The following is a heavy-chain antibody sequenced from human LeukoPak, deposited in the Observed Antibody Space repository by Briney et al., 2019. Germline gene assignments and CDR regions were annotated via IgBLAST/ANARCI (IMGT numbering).Heavy chain of an antibody. J-gene: IGHJ6*03. CDR3: ARGNDGWPHYYYYYFMDV. D-gene: IGHD1-1*01. V-gene: IGHV1-46*01. CDR2: SNPGGGAT. Sequence: GASVKVSCKASGDTFINDYIHWVRQAPGQGLEWMGVSNPGGGATTYAQKFQGRVTMTRDMSTSTVYMELRSLRSADTAVYYCARGNDGWPHYYYYYFMDVWGKGTTVTVSS. CDR1: GDTFINDY.